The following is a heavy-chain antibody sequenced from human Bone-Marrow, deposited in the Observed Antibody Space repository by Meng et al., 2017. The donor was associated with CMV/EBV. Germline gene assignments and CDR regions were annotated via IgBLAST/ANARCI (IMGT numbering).Heavy chain of an antibody. CDR1: GFTFSNYA. D-gene: IGHD3-10*01. V-gene: IGHV3-30*14. CDR3: ARVNVMVRGPGTLHYYYARDV. J-gene: IGHJ6*02. CDR2: VSYDGDIK. Sequence: GESLKISCAASGFTFSNYAMHWVRQAPGKGLEWVAVVSYDGDIKYYADSVKRRFTISRDNSKNTLSLQMNSLRVEDSAVYSCARVNVMVRGPGTLHYYYARDVWGQGNTVNVSS.